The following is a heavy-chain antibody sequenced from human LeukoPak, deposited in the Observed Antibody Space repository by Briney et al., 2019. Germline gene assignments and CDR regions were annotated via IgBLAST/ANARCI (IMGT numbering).Heavy chain of an antibody. CDR3: ARVGISLSVIPYYFDY. J-gene: IGHJ4*02. D-gene: IGHD3-3*01. Sequence: GGSLRLSCEGSGFTFRSHWMSWVRQAPGKGPEWVGRSKNKPNSYSTEYAASVKGRFTISRDVSRSSLFLQMNSLKTEDTAVYYCARVGISLSVIPYYFDYWGQGTLVTVSS. CDR2: SKNKPNSYST. V-gene: IGHV3-72*01. CDR1: GFTFRSHW.